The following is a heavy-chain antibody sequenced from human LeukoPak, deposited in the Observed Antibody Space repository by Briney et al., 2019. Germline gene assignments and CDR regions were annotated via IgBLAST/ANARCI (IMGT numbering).Heavy chain of an antibody. Sequence: ASVKVSCKASGYTFTGYYVHWVRQSPGQGLEWMGWINPNSGGTNYAQKFQGRVTMTRDTSISTAYMEVSRLTSDDTAVYYCARSETGTTLYYYYMDVWGTGTTVTVSS. CDR1: GYTFTGYY. V-gene: IGHV1-2*02. CDR2: INPNSGGT. J-gene: IGHJ6*03. D-gene: IGHD1-1*01. CDR3: ARSETGTTLYYYYMDV.